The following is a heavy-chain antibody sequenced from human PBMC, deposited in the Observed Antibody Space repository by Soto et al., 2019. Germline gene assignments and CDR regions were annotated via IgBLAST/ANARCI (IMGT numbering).Heavy chain of an antibody. CDR2: IYFRGNT. Sequence: QVQLQESGPGLVKPSQTLSLTCSVSGDSISRIDYYWTWIRQHPEKGLEWIGNIYFRGNTYYSPSLESRLTISVDTSKNQFSLKLTSVTAADTAVYYCAREGGSYDSGGYLIRGAFYIWGQGTMVTISS. J-gene: IGHJ3*02. D-gene: IGHD3-22*01. CDR3: AREGGSYDSGGYLIRGAFYI. V-gene: IGHV4-31*03. CDR1: GDSISRIDYY.